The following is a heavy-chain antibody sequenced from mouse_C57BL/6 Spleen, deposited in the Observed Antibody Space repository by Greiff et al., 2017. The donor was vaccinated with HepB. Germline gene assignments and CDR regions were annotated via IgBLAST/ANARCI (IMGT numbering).Heavy chain of an antibody. CDR2: IDPSDSYT. CDR3: ARRTITTRAMDY. Sequence: SGAELVRPGTSVKLSCKASGYTFTSYWMHWVKQRPGQGLEWIGVIDPSDSYTNYNQKFKGKATLTVDTSSSTAYMQLSSLTSEDSAVYYCARRTITTRAMDYWGQGTSVTVSS. D-gene: IGHD1-1*01. V-gene: IGHV1-59*01. J-gene: IGHJ4*01. CDR1: GYTFTSYW.